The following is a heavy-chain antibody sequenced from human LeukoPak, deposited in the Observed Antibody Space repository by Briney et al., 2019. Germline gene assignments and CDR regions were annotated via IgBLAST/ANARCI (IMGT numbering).Heavy chain of an antibody. V-gene: IGHV4-34*01. Sequence: SETLSLTCAVYGGSFSGYYWSWIRQPPGKGLEWIGEINHSGSTNYNPSLKSRVTISVDTSKNQFSLKLSSVTAAGTAVYYCAREGREQLGGVDYWGQGTLVTVSS. D-gene: IGHD6-13*01. CDR1: GGSFSGYY. CDR3: AREGREQLGGVDY. J-gene: IGHJ4*02. CDR2: INHSGST.